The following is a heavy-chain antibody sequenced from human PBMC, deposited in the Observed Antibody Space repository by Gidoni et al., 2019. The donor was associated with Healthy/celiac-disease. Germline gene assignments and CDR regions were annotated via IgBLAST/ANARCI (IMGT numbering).Heavy chain of an antibody. D-gene: IGHD3-10*01. CDR3: AKDGITMVRGVPLLYYYYYMDV. V-gene: IGHV3-23*01. CDR2: ISGSGGST. J-gene: IGHJ6*03. CDR1: GFTFSSYA. Sequence: EVQLLESGGGLVQPGGSLRLSCAASGFTFSSYAMSWVPQAPGKGLEWVSAISGSGGSTYYADSVKGRFTISRDNSKNTLYLQMNSLRAEDTAVYYCAKDGITMVRGVPLLYYYYYMDVWGKGTTVTVSS.